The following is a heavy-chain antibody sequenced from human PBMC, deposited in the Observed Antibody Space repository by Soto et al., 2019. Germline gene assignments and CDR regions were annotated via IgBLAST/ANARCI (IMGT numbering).Heavy chain of an antibody. CDR1: GYTLTSYG. V-gene: IGHV1-18*01. CDR2: ISTKNGDT. D-gene: IGHD2-2*01. Sequence: QVQLVQSGTEVKKPGASVKVSCKASGYTLTSYGIGWMRQAPGEGLEWMGWISTKNGDTTYAQDLEGRVTMPTDTSRDTVDRELRRRTSDDTAVYSCAREYCTSTRCYGPDYWGQGTRVTVSS. CDR3: AREYCTSTRCYGPDY. J-gene: IGHJ4*02.